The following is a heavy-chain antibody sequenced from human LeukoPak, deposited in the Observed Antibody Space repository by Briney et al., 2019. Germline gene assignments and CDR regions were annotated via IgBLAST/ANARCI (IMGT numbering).Heavy chain of an antibody. V-gene: IGHV1-2*02. CDR2: IDPHSGGT. J-gene: IGHJ4*02. Sequence: GASVKVSCKTSGYSFIDYYIHWMRQAPGQGLEWVGRIDPHSGGTHYAQKFQVRVTMTRDTSISTVYMELSGLRSDDTAVYNCAREIQLGRDYWGQGTLVTVSS. CDR1: GYSFIDYY. CDR3: AREIQLGRDY. D-gene: IGHD5-18*01.